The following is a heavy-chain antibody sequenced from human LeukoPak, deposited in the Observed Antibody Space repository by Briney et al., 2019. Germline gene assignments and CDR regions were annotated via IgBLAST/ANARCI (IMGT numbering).Heavy chain of an antibody. J-gene: IGHJ3*02. CDR2: IIPIFGTA. D-gene: IGHD1-26*01. CDR3: ATSMYSGSYSRVPYAFDI. CDR1: GGTFSSYA. Sequence: VASVTVSCKASGGTFSSYAISWVRQAPGQGLEWMGGIIPIFGTANYAQKFQGRVTITADESTSTAYMELSSLRSEDTAVYYCATSMYSGSYSRVPYAFDIWGQGTMVTVSS. V-gene: IGHV1-69*01.